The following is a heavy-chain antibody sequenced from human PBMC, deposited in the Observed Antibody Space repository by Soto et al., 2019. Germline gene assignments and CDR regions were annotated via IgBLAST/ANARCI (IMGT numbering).Heavy chain of an antibody. J-gene: IGHJ4*02. CDR2: INHSGST. D-gene: IGHD3-22*01. CDR3: AETNYYDSSGYYPIDY. V-gene: IGHV4-34*01. CDR1: GGSFSGYY. Sequence: PSETLSLTCAVYGGSFSGYYWSWIRQPPGKGLEWIGEINHSGSTNYNPSLKSRVTISVDTSKNQFSLKLSSVTAADTAVYYCAETNYYDSSGYYPIDYWGQGTLVTVS.